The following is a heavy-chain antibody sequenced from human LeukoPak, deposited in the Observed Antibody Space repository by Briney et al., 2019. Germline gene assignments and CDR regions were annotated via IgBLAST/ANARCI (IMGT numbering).Heavy chain of an antibody. CDR1: GGSISSSSYY. D-gene: IGHD5-24*01. V-gene: IGHV4-39*02. J-gene: IGHJ5*02. CDR2: IYYSGST. Sequence: SETLSLTCTVSGGSISSSSYYWGWIRQPPGKGLEWIGSIYYSGSTYYNPSLKSRVTISVDTSKNQFSLKLSSVTAADTAVYYCARDPLVKDGYNYGNWFDPWGQGTLVTVSS. CDR3: ARDPLVKDGYNYGNWFDP.